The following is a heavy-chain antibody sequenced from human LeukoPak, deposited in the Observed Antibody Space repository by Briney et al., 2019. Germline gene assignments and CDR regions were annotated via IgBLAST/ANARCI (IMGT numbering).Heavy chain of an antibody. CDR1: GYTFTGYY. CDR3: AREVTSGSYIAANWFDP. CDR2: INPNSGGT. Sequence: GASVKVSCKASGYTFTGYYMHWVRQAPGQGLEWMGWINPNSGGTNYAQKFQGRVTMTRDTSISTAYMELSRLRSDDTAVYYCAREVTSGSYIAANWFDPWGQGTPVTVSS. D-gene: IGHD1-26*01. V-gene: IGHV1-2*02. J-gene: IGHJ5*02.